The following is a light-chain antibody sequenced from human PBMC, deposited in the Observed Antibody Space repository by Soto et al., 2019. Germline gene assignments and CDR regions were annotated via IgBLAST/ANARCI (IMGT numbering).Light chain of an antibody. V-gene: IGKV3-20*01. J-gene: IGKJ1*01. Sequence: EIVLTQSPGTLSLSPGERATLSCRTSQSVTNSYLAWYRQKPGQAPRLLLYGASSRATGVPDRFSGSGSGTDFTLTISRLEPEDFAVYYCQQYGTSPWTFGQGTKVEIK. CDR3: QQYGTSPWT. CDR1: QSVTNSY. CDR2: GAS.